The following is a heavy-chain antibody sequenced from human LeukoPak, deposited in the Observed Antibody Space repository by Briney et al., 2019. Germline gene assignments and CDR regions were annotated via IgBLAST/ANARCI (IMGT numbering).Heavy chain of an antibody. J-gene: IGHJ5*02. CDR2: INPNSGGT. Sequence: ASVKVSCKASGYTFTGYYMHWVRQAPGQGLEWMGWINPNSGGTNYAQKFQGRVTMTRDTSISTAYMELSRLRSDDTAVYYCARVRVRGVNWFDPWGQGTLVTVSP. CDR3: ARVRVRGVNWFDP. CDR1: GYTFTGYY. D-gene: IGHD3-10*01. V-gene: IGHV1-2*02.